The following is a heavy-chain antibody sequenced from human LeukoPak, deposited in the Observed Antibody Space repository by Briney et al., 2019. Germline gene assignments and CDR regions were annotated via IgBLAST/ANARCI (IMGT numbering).Heavy chain of an antibody. J-gene: IGHJ4*02. CDR1: GGSLSSGDYY. Sequence: SQTLSLTCTVSGGSLSSGDYYWSWIRQPPGKGLEWIGYIYYSGSTYYNPSLKSRVTISVDTSKNQFSLKLSSVTAADTAVYYCAIARYYSGGSCYHFDYWGQGTLVTVSS. V-gene: IGHV4-30-4*01. D-gene: IGHD2-15*01. CDR3: AIARYYSGGSCYHFDY. CDR2: IYYSGST.